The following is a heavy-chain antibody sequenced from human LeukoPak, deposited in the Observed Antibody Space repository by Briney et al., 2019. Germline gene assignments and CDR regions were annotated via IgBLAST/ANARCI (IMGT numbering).Heavy chain of an antibody. V-gene: IGHV3-23*01. J-gene: IGHJ4*02. D-gene: IGHD4-17*01. CDR2: ISDSGCST. CDR3: AKSPGTTVTTTPLDY. Sequence: PGGSLRLSCAASGFSFSIYAMSWVRQAPGKGLEWVSVISDSGCSTYYADSVKGRFTILRDNSKNTLYLQMNSLRAEDTAVYYCAKSPGTTVTTTPLDYWGQGTLVTVSS. CDR1: GFSFSIYA.